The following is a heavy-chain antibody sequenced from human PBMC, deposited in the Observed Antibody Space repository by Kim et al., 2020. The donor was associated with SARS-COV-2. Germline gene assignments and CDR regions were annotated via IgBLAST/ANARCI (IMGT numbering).Heavy chain of an antibody. J-gene: IGHJ4*02. D-gene: IGHD3-10*01. CDR1: GYTFNGYD. CDR2: IIPHSGDP. V-gene: IGHV1-2*02. CDR3: VRESYYYDY. Sequence: ASVKVSCRTSGYTFNGYDMHWVRQAPGQGLEWMGRIIPHSGDPYYGLKFQGRVTMTRDTSIRTVYMDLSSLRSDDTATYYCVRESYYYDYWGQGTLVTV.